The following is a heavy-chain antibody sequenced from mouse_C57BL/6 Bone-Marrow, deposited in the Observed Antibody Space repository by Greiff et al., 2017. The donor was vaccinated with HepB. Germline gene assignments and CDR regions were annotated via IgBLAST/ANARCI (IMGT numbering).Heavy chain of an antibody. J-gene: IGHJ2*01. CDR1: GYTFTSYW. Sequence: QVQLQQPGAELVRPGTSVKLSCKASGYTFTSYWMHWVKQRPGQGLEWIGVIDPSDSYTNYNQKFKGKATLTVDTSSSTAYMQLSSLTSEDSAVYYCASLVPVVAPYYFDYWGQGTTLTVSS. V-gene: IGHV1-59*01. D-gene: IGHD1-1*01. CDR2: IDPSDSYT. CDR3: ASLVPVVAPYYFDY.